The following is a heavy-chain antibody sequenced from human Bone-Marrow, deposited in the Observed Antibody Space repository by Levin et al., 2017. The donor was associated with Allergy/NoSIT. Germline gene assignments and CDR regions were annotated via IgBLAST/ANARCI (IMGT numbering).Heavy chain of an antibody. CDR2: IYYSGST. Sequence: SQTLSLTCTVSGGSINNYYWSWIRQPPGKRLEWIGYIYYSGSTNYNPSLKSRVTISVDTSKNQFSLKLSSVTAADTAVYYCARHYDSGSYPLDYWGQGTLVTVSS. D-gene: IGHD3-10*01. J-gene: IGHJ4*02. CDR1: GGSINNYY. V-gene: IGHV4-59*01. CDR3: ARHYDSGSYPLDY.